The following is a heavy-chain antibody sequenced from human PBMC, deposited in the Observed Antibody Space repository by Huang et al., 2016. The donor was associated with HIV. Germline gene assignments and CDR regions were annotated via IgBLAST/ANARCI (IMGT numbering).Heavy chain of an antibody. J-gene: IGHJ5*02. D-gene: IGHD2-2*01. CDR2: ITQSGRT. V-gene: IGHV4-34*01. CDR1: GDSLRGFF. Sequence: QVRLDQWGAGLLKPSETLTLTCAVYGDSLRGFFWSWIRPSPGRGLEGIGEITQSGRTNYNPARKSRVTIAIDTSKKQFSLKLKSVTADDTSTYYCARGRGTSWSFFDTWGQGSVVTVSS. CDR3: ARGRGTSWSFFDT.